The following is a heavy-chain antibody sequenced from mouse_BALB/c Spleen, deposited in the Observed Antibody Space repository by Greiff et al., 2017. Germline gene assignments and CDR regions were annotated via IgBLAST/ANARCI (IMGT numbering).Heavy chain of an antibody. V-gene: IGHV1-87*01. D-gene: IGHD2-2*01. CDR1: GYTFTSYW. J-gene: IGHJ2*01. Sequence: QVQLKQSGAELARPGASVKLSCKASGYTFTSYWMQWVKQRPGQGLEWIGAIYPGDGDTRYTQKFKGKATLTADKSSSTAYMQLSSLASEDSAVYYCARWGYDFDYWGQGTTLTVSS. CDR3: ARWGYDFDY. CDR2: IYPGDGDT.